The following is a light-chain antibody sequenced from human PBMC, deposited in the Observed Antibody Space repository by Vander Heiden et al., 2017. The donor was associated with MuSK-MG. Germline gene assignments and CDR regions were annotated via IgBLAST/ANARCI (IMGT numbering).Light chain of an antibody. CDR1: SLRGYY. J-gene: IGLJ3*02. V-gene: IGLV3-19*01. Sequence: SSELTQDPAVSVALGQTVRITCQGDSLRGYYASWFQVKPGQAPVLVIYGKNKRPSGIPGRFSGSSSGTTATLTITGAQAEDEADYYCDPRDHSGHVLFGGGTRLTVL. CDR2: GKN. CDR3: DPRDHSGHVL.